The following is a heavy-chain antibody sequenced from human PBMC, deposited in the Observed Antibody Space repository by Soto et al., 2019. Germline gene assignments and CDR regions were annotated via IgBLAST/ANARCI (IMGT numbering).Heavy chain of an antibody. Sequence: SVKVSYKASGGTFMSYAISWVRQAPGQGLEWMGGIIPIFGTANYAQKFQGRVTITADESTSTAYMELSSLRSEDTAVYYCARDHHSYDSSGYYYRYYFDYWGQGTLVTVSS. CDR2: IIPIFGTA. V-gene: IGHV1-69*13. CDR1: GGTFMSYA. D-gene: IGHD3-22*01. CDR3: ARDHHSYDSSGYYYRYYFDY. J-gene: IGHJ4*02.